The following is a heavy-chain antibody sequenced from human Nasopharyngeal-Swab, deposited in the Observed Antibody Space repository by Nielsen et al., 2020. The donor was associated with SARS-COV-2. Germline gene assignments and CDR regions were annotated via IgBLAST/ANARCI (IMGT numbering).Heavy chain of an antibody. CDR1: GYTFTTYP. CDR2: INTGSGNT. CDR3: AKAHGGGFYYYYMDV. J-gene: IGHJ6*03. D-gene: IGHD2-15*01. V-gene: IGHV1-3*04. Sequence: ASVKVSCKASGYTFTTYPMHWVRQAPGQRLEWMGWINTGSGNTKYSQKSQGRVTITRDTSASTAYMELTSLRAEDTAVYYCAKAHGGGFYYYYMDVWGKGTTVTVSS.